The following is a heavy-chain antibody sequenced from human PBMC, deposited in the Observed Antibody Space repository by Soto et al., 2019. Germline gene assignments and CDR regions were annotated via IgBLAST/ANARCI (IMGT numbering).Heavy chain of an antibody. CDR1: GGTFSSYT. CDR2: INPSGGST. D-gene: IGHD2-15*01. CDR3: AKDKGIHCSGGSCYCH. V-gene: IGHV3-23*01. Sequence: EASVKVSCKASGGTFSSYTISWVRQAPGQGLEWMGIINPSGGSTYYADSVKGRFTISRDNSKNTLCLQMNSLRAEDTAVYYCAKDKGIHCSGGSCYCHWGQGTLVTVSS. J-gene: IGHJ4*02.